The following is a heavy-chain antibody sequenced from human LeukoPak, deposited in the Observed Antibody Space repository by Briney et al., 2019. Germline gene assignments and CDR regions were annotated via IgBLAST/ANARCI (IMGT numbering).Heavy chain of an antibody. Sequence: GASVKVSCKASGYTFCSYGITWVRQAPGQGLEWMGWINAYNGNTNYAQNLQGRVTMTTDTSTSTAYMELRSLRSDDTAVYYCARIVYDRDYWGQGTLVTVSS. CDR1: GYTFCSYG. CDR3: ARIVYDRDY. J-gene: IGHJ4*02. V-gene: IGHV1-18*01. D-gene: IGHD2/OR15-2a*01. CDR2: INAYNGNT.